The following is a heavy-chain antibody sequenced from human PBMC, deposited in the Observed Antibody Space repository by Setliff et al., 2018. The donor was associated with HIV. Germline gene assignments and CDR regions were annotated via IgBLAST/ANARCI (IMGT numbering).Heavy chain of an antibody. V-gene: IGHV4-59*11. CDR2: IYYSGST. J-gene: IGHJ4*02. CDR1: GGSISSHY. CDR3: ARDYYDSSGYFWGRGY. Sequence: PSETLSLTCTVSGGSISSHYWSWIRQPPGKGLEWIGSIYYSGSTNYNPSLKSRVTISVDTSKNQFSLKLSSVTAADTAVYYCARDYYDSSGYFWGRGYWGQGTLVTV. D-gene: IGHD3-22*01.